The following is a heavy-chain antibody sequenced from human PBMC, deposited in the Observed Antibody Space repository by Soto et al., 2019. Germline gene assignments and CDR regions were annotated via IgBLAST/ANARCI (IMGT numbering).Heavy chain of an antibody. J-gene: IGHJ4*02. CDR1: GYSISSGYY. Sequence: TSETLSLTCAVSGYSISSGYYWGWIRQPPGKGLEWIGSIYHSGSTYYNPSLNSRVTISVDTSKNQFSLKLSSVTAADTAVYYCARVYYDSGAYYYDYFDYWGQGTLVTVSS. CDR3: ARVYYDSGAYYYDYFDY. D-gene: IGHD3-22*01. CDR2: IYHSGST. V-gene: IGHV4-38-2*01.